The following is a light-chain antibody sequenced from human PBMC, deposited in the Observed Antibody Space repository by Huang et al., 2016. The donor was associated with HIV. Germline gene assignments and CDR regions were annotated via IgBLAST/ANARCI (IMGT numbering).Light chain of an antibody. V-gene: IGKV1-39*01. CDR2: AAS. CDR1: QSISSY. J-gene: IGKJ1*01. Sequence: DIQMTQSPSSLSASVGDRVTITCRASQSISSYLNWYQQKPGKAPKLLIYAASSLQSGGPSRFSGSGSGTDFTLTISSLQPEDFATYYCQQSYSTPWTFGQETRVEIK. CDR3: QQSYSTPWT.